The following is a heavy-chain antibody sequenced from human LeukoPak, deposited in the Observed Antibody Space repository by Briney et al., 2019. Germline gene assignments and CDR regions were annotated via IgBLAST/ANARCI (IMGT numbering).Heavy chain of an antibody. J-gene: IGHJ4*02. CDR1: GGSFSGYY. CDR3: ARAVDYDFWSGHIIPPDY. Sequence: SSETLSLTCAVYGGSFSGYYWSWLRQPPGKGLEWIGEINHSGSTNYNPSLKSRVTISVDTSKNQFSLKLSSVTAADTAVYYCARAVDYDFWSGHIIPPDYWGQGTLVTVSS. V-gene: IGHV4-34*01. D-gene: IGHD3-3*01. CDR2: INHSGST.